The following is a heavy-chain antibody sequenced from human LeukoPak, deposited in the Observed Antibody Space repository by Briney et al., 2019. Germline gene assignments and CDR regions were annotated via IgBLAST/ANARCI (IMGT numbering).Heavy chain of an antibody. CDR2: IIPIFGTA. CDR3: ARGWDGYKPPFDY. J-gene: IGHJ4*02. Sequence: ASVKVSCKASGGTFSSYAISWVRQAPGQGLEWMGGIIPIFGTANYAQKFQGRVTITADESTSTAYMELSSLRSEHTAVYYCARGWDGYKPPFDYWGQGTLVTVSS. V-gene: IGHV1-69*13. D-gene: IGHD5-24*01. CDR1: GGTFSSYA.